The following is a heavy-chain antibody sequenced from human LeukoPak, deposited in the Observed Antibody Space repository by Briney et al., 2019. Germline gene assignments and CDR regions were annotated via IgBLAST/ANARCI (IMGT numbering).Heavy chain of an antibody. J-gene: IGHJ4*02. Sequence: PGGSLRLSCAASGFTFSSYAMSWVRQAPGKGLEWVSAISGSGSSTYYADSVKGRFTISRDNSKNTLYLQMNSLRAEDTAVYYCAKGFDSSGWYGEPPYYFDYWGQGTLVTVSS. V-gene: IGHV3-23*01. CDR3: AKGFDSSGWYGEPPYYFDY. CDR2: ISGSGSST. CDR1: GFTFSSYA. D-gene: IGHD6-19*01.